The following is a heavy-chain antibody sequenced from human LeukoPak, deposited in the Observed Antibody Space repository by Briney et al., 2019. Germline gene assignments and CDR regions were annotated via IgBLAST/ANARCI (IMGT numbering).Heavy chain of an antibody. CDR2: ISSSSSTI. J-gene: IGHJ4*02. Sequence: GGSLRLSCATSGFTFSSYSMNWVRQAPGKGLERVSYISSSSSTIYYADSVKGRFTISRDNAKNSLYLQMNSLRAEGTAVYYCASSIGGRKDNSGQGTLVTVSS. CDR3: ASSIGGRKDN. CDR1: GFTFSSYS. V-gene: IGHV3-48*01. D-gene: IGHD3-10*01.